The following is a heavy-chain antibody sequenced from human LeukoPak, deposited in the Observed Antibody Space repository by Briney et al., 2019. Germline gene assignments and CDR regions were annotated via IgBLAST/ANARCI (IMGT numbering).Heavy chain of an antibody. CDR3: TRILLRYDILTDYPLDAFDI. CDR2: IRSKTKSYAT. J-gene: IGHJ3*02. V-gene: IGHV3-73*01. D-gene: IGHD3-9*01. Sequence: PGGSLRLSCAASGFTFSGSAMHWVRQASGKGLEWVGRIRSKTKSYATAYAAPVKGRFTISRDDSKNTAYLQMNSLKTEDTAVYYCTRILLRYDILTDYPLDAFDIWGQGTMVTVSS. CDR1: GFTFSGSA.